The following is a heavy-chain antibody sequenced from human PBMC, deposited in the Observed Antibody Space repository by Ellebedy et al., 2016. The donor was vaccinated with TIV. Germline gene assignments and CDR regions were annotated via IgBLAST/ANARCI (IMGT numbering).Heavy chain of an antibody. D-gene: IGHD3-10*02. J-gene: IGHJ4*02. CDR2: ISSTGTTI. V-gene: IGHV3-11*01. CDR3: ASSRYHYYVGNTIFAY. Sequence: GESLKISCTASGFTFGDYAMIWFRQAPGKGLEWVSYISSTGTTIYSEDSVKGRSTISRDNSKTTLYLQMNSLRPEDTAVYYCASSRYHYYVGNTIFAYWGQGTLVTVSS. CDR1: GFTFGDYA.